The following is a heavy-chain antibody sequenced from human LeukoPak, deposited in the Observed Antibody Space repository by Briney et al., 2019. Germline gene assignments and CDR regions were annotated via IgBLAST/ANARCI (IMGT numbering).Heavy chain of an antibody. CDR2: ISGGGGST. Sequence: GGSLRLSCAASGFTFSSYAMSWVRQAPGKGLEWVSAISGGGGSTYYADSVKGRFTISRDNSKNTLYLQMNSLRAEDTAVYYCARGGSSSVNWFDPWGQGTLVTVSS. CDR1: GFTFSSYA. CDR3: ARGGSSSVNWFDP. D-gene: IGHD6-6*01. J-gene: IGHJ5*02. V-gene: IGHV3-23*01.